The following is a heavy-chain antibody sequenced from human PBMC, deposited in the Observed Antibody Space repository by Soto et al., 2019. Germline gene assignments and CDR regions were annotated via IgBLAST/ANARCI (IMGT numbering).Heavy chain of an antibody. V-gene: IGHV3-30*03. CDR3: AGDCYGWFDP. D-gene: IGHD2-15*01. CDR2: ISYDGSNK. J-gene: IGHJ5*02. Sequence: QVQLVESGGGVVQPGRSLRLSCAASGFTFSSYGMHWVRQAPGKGLEWVAVISYDGSNKYYADSVKGRFTISRDNSKNTLYLQMNSLRAEDTAVYYCAGDCYGWFDPWGQGTLVTVSS. CDR1: GFTFSSYG.